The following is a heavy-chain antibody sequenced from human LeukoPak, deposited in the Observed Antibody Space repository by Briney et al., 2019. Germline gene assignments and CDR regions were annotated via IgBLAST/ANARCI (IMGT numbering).Heavy chain of an antibody. D-gene: IGHD1-1*01. V-gene: IGHV1-69*04. J-gene: IGHJ4*02. Sequence: SVKVSCKASGGTFSSYAINWVRQAPGQGLEWMGRIIPILGLRNYAQKFQGRVTITAEKSTSTGYMEVTSLTSDDTAVYYCARGRGSRTGSNGDYLDYWGQGTLLTVPS. CDR3: ARGRGSRTGSNGDYLDY. CDR1: GGTFSSYA. CDR2: IIPILGLR.